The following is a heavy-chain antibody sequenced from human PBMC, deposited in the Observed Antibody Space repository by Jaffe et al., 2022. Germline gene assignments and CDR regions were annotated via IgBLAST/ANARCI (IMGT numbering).Heavy chain of an antibody. V-gene: IGHV3-23*01. CDR3: AKVGPYSIIVVVIAGYFDY. CDR1: GFTFSSYA. Sequence: EVQLLESGGGLVQPGGSLRLSCAASGFTFSSYAMSWVRQAPGKGLEWVSAISGSGGSTYYADSVKGRFTISRDNSKNTLYLQMNSLRAEDTAVYYCAKVGPYSIIVVVIAGYFDYWGQGTLVTVSS. D-gene: IGHD2-21*01. J-gene: IGHJ4*02. CDR2: ISGSGGST.